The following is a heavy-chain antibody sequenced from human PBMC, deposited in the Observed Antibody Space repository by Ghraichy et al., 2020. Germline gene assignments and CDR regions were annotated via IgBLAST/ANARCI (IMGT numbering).Heavy chain of an antibody. Sequence: GGSLRLSCAASGFTFSNYAMSWVRQAPGKGLEWVSAISGSGGSTYYADSVKGRFTISRDNSKNTLYLQMDSLRAEDTAVYYCAKTDFGVVSWFDPWGQGTLVTVSS. CDR2: ISGSGGST. CDR1: GFTFSNYA. CDR3: AKTDFGVVSWFDP. J-gene: IGHJ5*02. D-gene: IGHD3-3*01. V-gene: IGHV3-23*01.